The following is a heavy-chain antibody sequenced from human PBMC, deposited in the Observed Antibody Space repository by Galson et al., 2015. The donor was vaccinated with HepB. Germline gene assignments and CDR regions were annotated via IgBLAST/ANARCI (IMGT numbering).Heavy chain of an antibody. V-gene: IGHV3-30*03. J-gene: IGHJ4*02. CDR3: ARDRRGSGWSSFDY. CDR2: ISFDGSNK. Sequence: SLRLSCAASGFTFSSYGMHWVRQAPGKGLEWMALISFDGSNKYYADSVKGRFTISRDSSKNTVYLQMNSLRAEDTAVYYCARDRRGSGWSSFDYWGQGTLVTVSS. CDR1: GFTFSSYG. D-gene: IGHD6-19*01.